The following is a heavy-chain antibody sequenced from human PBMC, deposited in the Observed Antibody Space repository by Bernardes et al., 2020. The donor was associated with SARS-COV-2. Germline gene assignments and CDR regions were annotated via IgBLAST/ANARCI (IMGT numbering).Heavy chain of an antibody. Sequence: GGSLRLSCAASGFTFSSYSVTWVRQAPGKGLEWVSSISTSSNYIDYGDSVKGRFTISRDNAKNSLYLQMNSLRAEDTGVYYCARGPLVFTGDRHYFDYWGPGTLVTVSS. CDR2: ISTSSNYI. CDR3: ARGPLVFTGDRHYFDY. V-gene: IGHV3-21*01. J-gene: IGHJ4*02. CDR1: GFTFSSYS. D-gene: IGHD3-9*01.